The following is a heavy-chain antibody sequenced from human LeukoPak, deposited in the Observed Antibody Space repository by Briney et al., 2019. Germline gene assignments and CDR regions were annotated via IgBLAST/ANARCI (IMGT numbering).Heavy chain of an antibody. V-gene: IGHV4-39*01. CDR1: GGSISSSNYY. D-gene: IGHD3-16*02. J-gene: IGHJ4*02. CDR3: ARTLGWAISRYPFDG. CDR2: MYYSGNT. Sequence: PSETLSLTCTVSGGSISSSNYYWGWIRQPPGKGLEWIGSMYYSGNTDYNPSLKSRVTISVDTSKNQFSLKVNSVTAADTAVYYCARTLGWAISRYPFDGWGQGTLVTVSS.